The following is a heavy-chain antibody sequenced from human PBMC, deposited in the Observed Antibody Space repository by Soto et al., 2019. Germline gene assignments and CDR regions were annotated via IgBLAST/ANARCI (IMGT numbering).Heavy chain of an antibody. CDR1: GFTFSSYA. CDR2: ISGSGGST. Sequence: PGGSLRLSCAASGFTFSSYAMSWVRQAPGKGLEWVSAISGSGGSTYYADPVKGRFTISRDNSKNTLYLQMNSLRAEDTAVYYCAKDLRGDPRQDAFDIWGQGTMVTVSS. D-gene: IGHD2-21*02. J-gene: IGHJ3*02. CDR3: AKDLRGDPRQDAFDI. V-gene: IGHV3-23*01.